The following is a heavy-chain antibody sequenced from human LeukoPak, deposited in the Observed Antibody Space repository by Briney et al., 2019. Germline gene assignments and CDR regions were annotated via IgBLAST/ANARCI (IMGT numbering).Heavy chain of an antibody. J-gene: IGHJ4*02. CDR2: ISGGGDST. CDR3: ATDTGHGYFES. CDR1: GFTFSSYA. V-gene: IGHV3-23*01. D-gene: IGHD4-17*01. Sequence: GGSLRLSCAASGFTFSSYAMNWVRQAPGKGLEWVSSISGGGDSTYYPDSVKGRFTISRDNSKNTLYLQMNSLRAEDTAVYYCATDTGHGYFESWGQGTLVTVSS.